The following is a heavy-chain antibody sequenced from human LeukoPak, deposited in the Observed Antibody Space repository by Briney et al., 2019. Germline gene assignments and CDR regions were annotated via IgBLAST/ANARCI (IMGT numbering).Heavy chain of an antibody. J-gene: IGHJ6*02. V-gene: IGHV1-58*02. CDR1: GFTFTSSA. CDR2: IVVCSGNT. CDR3: AAASAYYDFWSGYYSYYYYYGMDV. Sequence: ASVKVSCKASGFTFTSSAMQWVRQARGHRLEWIGWIVVCSGNTNYAQKFQERVTITRDMSTSTAYMELSSLRSEDTAVYYCAAASAYYDFWSGYYSYYYYYGMDVWGQGTTVTVSS. D-gene: IGHD3-3*01.